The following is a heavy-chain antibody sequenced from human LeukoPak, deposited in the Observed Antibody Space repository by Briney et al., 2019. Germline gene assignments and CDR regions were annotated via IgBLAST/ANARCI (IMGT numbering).Heavy chain of an antibody. D-gene: IGHD3-22*01. V-gene: IGHV1-69*13. CDR2: IIPIFGTA. CDR3: ARDQFSDSSGYYYFYYYGMDV. CDR1: GGTFSSYA. Sequence: SVKVSCKASGGTFSSYASSWVRQAPGQGLEWMGGIIPIFGTANYAQKFQGRVTITADESTSTAYMELSSLRSEDTAVYYCARDQFSDSSGYYYFYYYGMDVWGQGTTVTAPS. J-gene: IGHJ6*02.